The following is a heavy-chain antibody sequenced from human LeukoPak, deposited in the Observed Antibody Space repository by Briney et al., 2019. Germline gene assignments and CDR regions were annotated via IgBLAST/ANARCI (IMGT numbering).Heavy chain of an antibody. V-gene: IGHV3-30*04. CDR3: AKDHSADGWPTFEY. CDR1: GFVFSRNA. Sequence: QTGGSLRLSCAASGFVFSRNAMHWVRQAPGKGLEWVAIISHDEKEKHHADSVKGRITISRDTSQNELYLQMNSLRVDDSAIYYCAKDHSADGWPTFEYWGRGTLVTVSS. CDR2: ISHDEKEK. J-gene: IGHJ4*02. D-gene: IGHD5-24*01.